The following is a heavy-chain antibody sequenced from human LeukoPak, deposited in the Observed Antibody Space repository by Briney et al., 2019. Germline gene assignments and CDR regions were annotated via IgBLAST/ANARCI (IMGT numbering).Heavy chain of an antibody. Sequence: GGSLRLSCTPSGFTFGDYALSWVRQAPGKGLEWVGLIRSKAYGGTGEYAASVKGRFTISRDDSESVAYLQMNSLKTDDTAVYYCTRGGQQLGKGYFFDYWGQGTLVTVSS. CDR2: IRSKAYGGTG. D-gene: IGHD6-13*01. CDR3: TRGGQQLGKGYFFDY. J-gene: IGHJ4*02. V-gene: IGHV3-49*04. CDR1: GFTFGDYA.